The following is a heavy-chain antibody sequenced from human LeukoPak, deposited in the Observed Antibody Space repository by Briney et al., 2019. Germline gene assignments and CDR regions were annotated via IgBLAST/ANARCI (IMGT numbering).Heavy chain of an antibody. D-gene: IGHD3-22*01. CDR3: ARITMNLYYFDY. CDR1: GGSISSGGYS. Sequence: PSETLSLTCAVSGGSISSGGYSWSWIRQPPGKGLEWIGYIYYSGSTYYNPSLKSRVTISVDTSKNQFSLKLSSVTAADTAVYYCARITMNLYYFDYWGQGTLVTVSS. J-gene: IGHJ4*02. V-gene: IGHV4-30-2*05. CDR2: IYYSGST.